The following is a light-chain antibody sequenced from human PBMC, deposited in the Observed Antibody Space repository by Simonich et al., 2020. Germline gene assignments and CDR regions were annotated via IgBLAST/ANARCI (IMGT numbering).Light chain of an antibody. CDR1: QSVLYSSNNKNY. V-gene: IGKV4-1*01. J-gene: IGKJ1*01. CDR2: GAS. Sequence: DIVMTQSPDSLAVSLGERATINCKSSQSVLYSSNNKNYLAWYQQEPGQPPKLLIYGASTRESGVPDRVSGSGSGTDFTLTISSLQAEDVAVYYCQQYYSTPPWTFGQGTKVEIK. CDR3: QQYYSTPPWT.